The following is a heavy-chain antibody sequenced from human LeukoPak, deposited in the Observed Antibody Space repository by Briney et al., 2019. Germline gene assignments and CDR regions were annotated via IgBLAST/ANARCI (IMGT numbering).Heavy chain of an antibody. CDR1: GFTFSSYA. D-gene: IGHD6-13*01. CDR2: ISGSGGST. J-gene: IGHJ1*01. Sequence: EPGGSLRLSCAASGFTFSSYAMSWVRQAPGKGLEWVSVISGSGGSTYYADSVEGRFTISRDNSNNTLYLQMNSLRAEDAAVYYCAKDPAAAGTADFFQHWGQGTLVTVSS. V-gene: IGHV3-23*01. CDR3: AKDPAAAGTADFFQH.